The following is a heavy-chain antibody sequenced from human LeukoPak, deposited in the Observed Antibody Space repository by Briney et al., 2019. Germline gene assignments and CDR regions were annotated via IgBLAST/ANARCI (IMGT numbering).Heavy chain of an antibody. CDR1: GSTVSSNY. CDR2: IYSGADT. Sequence: PGGSLRLSCAASGSTVSSNYMSWVRQAPGKGLEWVSIIYSGADTYYADSVKGRFTVSRDNSKNTVYLQMNSLRAEDTAVYYCARGAAGGSGGIDYWGQGTLATVSS. J-gene: IGHJ4*02. D-gene: IGHD6-13*01. CDR3: ARGAAGGSGGIDY. V-gene: IGHV3-53*01.